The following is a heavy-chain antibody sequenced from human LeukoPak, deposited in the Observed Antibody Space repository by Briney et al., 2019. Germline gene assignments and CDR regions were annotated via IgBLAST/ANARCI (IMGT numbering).Heavy chain of an antibody. J-gene: IGHJ4*02. Sequence: GGSLRLSCAASGFTFSYYWMSWVRQAPGKGLEWVSSISSSSTYIYYADSVKGRFTISRDNAKNSLFLQMNSLRAEDTAVYYCARFALKTPPTDWGQGTLVTVSS. CDR2: ISSSSTYI. V-gene: IGHV3-21*01. CDR3: ARFALKTPPTD. CDR1: GFTFSYYW.